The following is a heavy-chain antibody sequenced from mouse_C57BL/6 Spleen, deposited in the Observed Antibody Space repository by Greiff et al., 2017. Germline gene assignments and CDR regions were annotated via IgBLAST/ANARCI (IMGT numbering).Heavy chain of an antibody. V-gene: IGHV3-6*01. CDR3: ARAMPPHWYFDV. Sequence: EVKLQESGPGLVKPSQSLSLTCSVTGYSITSGYYWNWIRQFPGNILEWMGYISYDGSNNYNPSLKNRISITRDTSKNQFFLKLNSVTTEDTATYYCARAMPPHWYFDVWGTGTTVTVSS. CDR1: GYSITSGYY. J-gene: IGHJ1*03. D-gene: IGHD6-5*01. CDR2: ISYDGSN.